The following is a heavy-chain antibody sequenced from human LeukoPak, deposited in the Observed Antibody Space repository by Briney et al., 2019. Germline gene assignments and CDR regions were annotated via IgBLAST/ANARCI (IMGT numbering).Heavy chain of an antibody. Sequence: SGGSLRLSCAASGFTFSNYAMNWVRQAPGKGLEWVSTISGGGGTTYYADSVKGRFTISRDSSKNTLYLQMNSLRAEDTAAYYCAKGRRDGHNFDFDYWGQGTLVTVSS. CDR2: ISGGGGTT. J-gene: IGHJ4*02. CDR1: GFTFSNYA. CDR3: AKGRRDGHNFDFDY. D-gene: IGHD5-24*01. V-gene: IGHV3-23*01.